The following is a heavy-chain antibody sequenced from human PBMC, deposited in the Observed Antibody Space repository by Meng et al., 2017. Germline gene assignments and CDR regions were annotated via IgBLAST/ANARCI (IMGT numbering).Heavy chain of an antibody. Sequence: SETLSLTCTVSGGSISSSSYYWGWIRQPPGKGLEWIGSIYYSGSTYYNPSLKSRVTISADTSKNQFSLKLSSVTAADTAVYYCARASYYDIPNWFDPWGQGTLVTVSS. CDR2: IYYSGST. CDR1: GGSISSSSYY. V-gene: IGHV4-39*07. J-gene: IGHJ5*02. CDR3: ARASYYDIPNWFDP. D-gene: IGHD3-9*01.